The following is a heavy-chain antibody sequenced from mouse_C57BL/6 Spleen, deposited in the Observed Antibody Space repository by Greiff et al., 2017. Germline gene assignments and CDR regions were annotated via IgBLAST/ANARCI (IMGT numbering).Heavy chain of an antibody. V-gene: IGHV1-19*01. D-gene: IGHD2-3*01. Sequence: EVQLQQSGPVLVKPGASVKMSCKASGYTFTDYYMNWVKQSHGKSLEWIGVINPYNGGTSYNQKFKGKATLTVDKSSSTAYMELNSLTSEDSAVYYCARWDDGYYGGFYAMDYWGQGTSVTVSS. CDR2: INPYNGGT. CDR1: GYTFTDYY. J-gene: IGHJ4*01. CDR3: ARWDDGYYGGFYAMDY.